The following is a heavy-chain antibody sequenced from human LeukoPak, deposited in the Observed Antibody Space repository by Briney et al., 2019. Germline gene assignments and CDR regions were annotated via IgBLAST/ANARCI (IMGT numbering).Heavy chain of an antibody. Sequence: PGGSLRLSCAASGFTFDDYAMHWVRQAPGKGLEWVSGISWNSGSIGYAYSVKGRFTISRDNAKNSLYLKMNSLRAEDTALYYCAKDISPGDIVVVPAAPSFDYWGQGTLVTVSS. CDR3: AKDISPGDIVVVPAAPSFDY. CDR1: GFTFDDYA. V-gene: IGHV3-9*01. D-gene: IGHD2-2*01. CDR2: ISWNSGSI. J-gene: IGHJ4*02.